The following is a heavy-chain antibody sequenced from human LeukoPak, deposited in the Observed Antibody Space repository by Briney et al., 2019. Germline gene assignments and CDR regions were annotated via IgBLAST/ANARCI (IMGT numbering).Heavy chain of an antibody. V-gene: IGHV3-66*01. CDR3: ARERFILWFGELSRDAFDI. CDR1: GFTVSSNY. Sequence: GSLRLSCAASGFTVSSNYMSWVRQAPGKGLEWVSVIYSGGSTYYADSVKGRFTISRDNSKNTLYLQMNSLRAEDTAVYYCARERFILWFGELSRDAFDIWGQGTMVTVSS. CDR2: IYSGGST. D-gene: IGHD3-10*01. J-gene: IGHJ3*02.